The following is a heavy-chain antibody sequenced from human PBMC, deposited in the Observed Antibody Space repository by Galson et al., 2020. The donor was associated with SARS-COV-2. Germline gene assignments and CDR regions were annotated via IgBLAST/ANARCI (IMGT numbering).Heavy chain of an antibody. CDR2: ISSSSSTI. V-gene: IGHV3-48*04. CDR3: AAFGELGVDY. J-gene: IGHJ4*02. Sequence: GESLKISCAASGFTFSSYSMNWVRQAPGKGLEWVSYISSSSSTIYYADSVKGRFTISRDNAKNSLYLQMNSLIAEDTAVYCCAAFGELGVDYWGQGTLVTVSS. CDR1: GFTFSSYS. D-gene: IGHD3-10*01.